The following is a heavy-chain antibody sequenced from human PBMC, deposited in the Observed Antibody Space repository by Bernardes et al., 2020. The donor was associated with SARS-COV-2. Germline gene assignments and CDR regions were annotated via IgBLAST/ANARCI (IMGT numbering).Heavy chain of an antibody. V-gene: IGHV3-23*01. D-gene: IGHD3-3*01. CDR2: ISGSGSGGGT. J-gene: IGHJ4*02. CDR1: GFTFSNYA. CDR3: AKGIFGVVMIYYFDY. Sequence: LRLSCAASGFTFSNYAMSWVRQAPGKGLEWVSAISGSGSGGGTYYADSVKGRFTISRDNSKNTLYLQMNSLRAEDTAIYYCAKGIFGVVMIYYFDYWGQGTLVTVSS.